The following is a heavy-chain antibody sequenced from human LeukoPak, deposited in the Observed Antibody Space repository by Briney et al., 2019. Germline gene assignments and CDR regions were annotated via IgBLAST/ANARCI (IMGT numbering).Heavy chain of an antibody. V-gene: IGHV3-30*02. Sequence: GGSLRLSCAASGFTFSSYSMNWVRQAPGKGLEWVAFIRYDGSNKYYADSVKGRFTISRDNSKNTLYLQMNSLRDEDTAVYYCAKDSHQGGHSSSWYGGNYFDYWGQGTLVTVSS. J-gene: IGHJ4*02. CDR2: IRYDGSNK. CDR3: AKDSHQGGHSSSWYGGNYFDY. CDR1: GFTFSSYS. D-gene: IGHD6-13*01.